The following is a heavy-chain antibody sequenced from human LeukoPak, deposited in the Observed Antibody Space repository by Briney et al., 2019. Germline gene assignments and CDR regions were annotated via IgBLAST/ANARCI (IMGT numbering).Heavy chain of an antibody. J-gene: IGHJ4*02. V-gene: IGHV3-11*01. CDR2: ISSSDSTI. D-gene: IGHD4-4*01. CDR3: ARDRYYSNYFDC. CDR1: GFTFSDYY. Sequence: GGSLRLSCAASGFTFSDYYMSWIRQAPGKGLEWISYISSSDSTIYYADSVKGRFTISRDNAKNSLYLQMNSLRAEDTAVYYCARDRYYSNYFDCWGQGTLVTVSS.